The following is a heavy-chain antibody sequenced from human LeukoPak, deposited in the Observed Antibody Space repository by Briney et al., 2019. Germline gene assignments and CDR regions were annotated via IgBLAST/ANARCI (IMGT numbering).Heavy chain of an antibody. CDR3: ARGRFHYYGSGSYYLREDIDYYYGMDV. J-gene: IGHJ6*02. CDR1: GYTFTSYD. V-gene: IGHV1-8*01. CDR2: MNPNSGNT. Sequence: GASVKVSCKASGYTFTSYDINWVRQATGQGLEWMGWMNPNSGNTGYAQKFQGRATMTRNTSISTAYMELSSLRSEDTAVYYCARGRFHYYGSGSYYLREDIDYYYGMDVWGQGTTVTVSS. D-gene: IGHD3-10*01.